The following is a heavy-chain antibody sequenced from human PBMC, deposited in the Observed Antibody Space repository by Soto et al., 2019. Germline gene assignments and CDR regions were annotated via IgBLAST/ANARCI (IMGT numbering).Heavy chain of an antibody. J-gene: IGHJ6*02. V-gene: IGHV3-15*07. Sequence: EVQLVESGGGLVKPGGSLRLSCAASGFTFSNAWMNWVRQAPGKGLEWVGRIKSKTDGGTTDYAAPVKGRFTISRDDSKNRRYLQMNSLKPEDTAVYYCTVQGIGIVGAAGYYGMDVWGQGTTVTVSS. CDR1: GFTFSNAW. CDR2: IKSKTDGGTT. D-gene: IGHD1-26*01. CDR3: TVQGIGIVGAAGYYGMDV.